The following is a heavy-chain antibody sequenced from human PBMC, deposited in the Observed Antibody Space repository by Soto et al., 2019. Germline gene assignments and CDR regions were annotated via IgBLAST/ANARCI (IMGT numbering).Heavy chain of an antibody. CDR2: IYYSGST. V-gene: IGHV4-59*01. CDR1: GGSISSYY. Sequence: PSETLSLTCTVSGGSISSYYWSWTRQPPGKALEWIGYIYYSGSTNYNPSLKSRVTISVDTSKNQFSLKLSSVTAADTAVYYCARTGPPYSSSWYGRGYYFDYWGQGT. CDR3: ARTGPPYSSSWYGRGYYFDY. D-gene: IGHD6-13*01. J-gene: IGHJ4*02.